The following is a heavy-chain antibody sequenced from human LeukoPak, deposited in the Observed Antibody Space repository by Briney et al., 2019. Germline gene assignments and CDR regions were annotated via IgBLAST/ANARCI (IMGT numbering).Heavy chain of an antibody. V-gene: IGHV3-21*01. CDR3: AREDSSSSGNDY. Sequence: GGSLRLSCAASGFTFSSYSMNWVRQAPGKGLEWVSSISSSSSYIYYADSVKGRFTISRDNAKNSLYLQMNSLRAEDTAVYYCAREDSSSSGNDYWGQGTLVTVSS. D-gene: IGHD6-6*01. CDR1: GFTFSSYS. CDR2: ISSSSSYI. J-gene: IGHJ4*02.